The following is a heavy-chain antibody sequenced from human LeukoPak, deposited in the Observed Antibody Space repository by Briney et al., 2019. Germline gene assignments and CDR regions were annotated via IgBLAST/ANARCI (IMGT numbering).Heavy chain of an antibody. D-gene: IGHD2/OR15-2a*01. V-gene: IGHV3-23*01. CDR1: GFTFYKNG. CDR3: TKENSTSDLVIWTDS. CDR2: SSAGST. Sequence: GGSLTLSSAASGFTFYKNGKSWVRQAPGKGLEGVVSSSAGSTYYADSVEGRFTISRDNFKDTLYLEMNSLRAEDTATYYCTKENSTSDLVIWTDSGGEGTPVTVSS. J-gene: IGHJ4*02.